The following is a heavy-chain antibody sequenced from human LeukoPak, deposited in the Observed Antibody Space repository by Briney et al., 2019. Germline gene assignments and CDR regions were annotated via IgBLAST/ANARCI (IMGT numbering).Heavy chain of an antibody. CDR3: ARARDTRSIAVASFDY. D-gene: IGHD6-19*01. J-gene: IGHJ4*02. CDR1: GFTFSSYS. Sequence: PGGSLRLSCAASGFTFSSYSMNWVRRAPGKGLEWVSSISSSSSYIYYADSVKGRFTISRDNAKNSLYLQMNSLRAEDTAVYYCARARDTRSIAVASFDYWGQGTLVTVSS. CDR2: ISSSSSYI. V-gene: IGHV3-21*01.